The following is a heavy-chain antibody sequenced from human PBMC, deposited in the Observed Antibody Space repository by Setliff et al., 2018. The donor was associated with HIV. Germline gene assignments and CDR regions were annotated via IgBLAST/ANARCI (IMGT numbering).Heavy chain of an antibody. Sequence: GESLKISCMGFGYSFTNYWIAWARQMPGKGLEWMGRIDPGDSYTDYSPSFRGHVSISADSSISTAYLQWSSLKASDSAMYYCVRLNRGSTWSIASDRGFFDPWGQGTLVTVSS. V-gene: IGHV5-10-1*01. CDR3: VRLNRGSTWSIASDRGFFDP. D-gene: IGHD3-10*01. J-gene: IGHJ5*02. CDR1: GYSFTNYW. CDR2: IDPGDSYT.